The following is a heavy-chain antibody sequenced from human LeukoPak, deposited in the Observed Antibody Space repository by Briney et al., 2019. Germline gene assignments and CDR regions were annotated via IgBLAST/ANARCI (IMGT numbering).Heavy chain of an antibody. D-gene: IGHD3-22*01. CDR2: INPSGGST. CDR3: ARDLGGYYYYFDY. Sequence: ASVKVSCKASGYTFTSYGISWVRQAPGQGLEWMGIINPSGGSTSYAQKFQGRVTMTRDTSTSTVYMELSSLRSADTAVYYCARDLGGYYYYFDYWGQGTLVTVSS. CDR1: GYTFTSYG. V-gene: IGHV1-46*01. J-gene: IGHJ4*02.